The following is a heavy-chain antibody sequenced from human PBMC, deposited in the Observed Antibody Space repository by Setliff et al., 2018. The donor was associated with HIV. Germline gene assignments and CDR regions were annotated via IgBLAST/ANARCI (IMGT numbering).Heavy chain of an antibody. CDR2: VYSSGST. CDR1: NGSISNNY. D-gene: IGHD3-10*01. J-gene: IGHJ4*02. Sequence: LSLTCIVSNGSISNNYWNWIRQPAGKGLEWIGRVYSSGSTNYSPSLKSRVTMSVDTSKNQYFLKLTSVTAADTAVYYCARTSRTSGRGLFDYWGQGSLVTVSS. CDR3: ARTSRTSGRGLFDY. V-gene: IGHV4-4*07.